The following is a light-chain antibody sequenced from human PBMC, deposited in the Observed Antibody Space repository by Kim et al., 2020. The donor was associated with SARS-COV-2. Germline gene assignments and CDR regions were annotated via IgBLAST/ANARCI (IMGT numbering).Light chain of an antibody. J-gene: IGLJ2*01. CDR2: DKN. V-gene: IGLV3-19*01. Sequence: SSELTQYPAVSAPLGQTVRLTCQGDSLRSYYATWYQQTPGQAPVLVIYDKNNRPSGIPARFSGSYPANTASLTITGAQAGDEAVYYCNPRESSVNHVIFGEGTQLTVL. CDR1: SLRSYY. CDR3: NPRESSVNHVI.